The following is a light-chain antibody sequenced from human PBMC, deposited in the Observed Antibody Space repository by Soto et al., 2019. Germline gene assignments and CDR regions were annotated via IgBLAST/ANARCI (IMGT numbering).Light chain of an antibody. Sequence: DIVLTQYPATLSLSPGERATRSCRASQSVTTDLAWYQHIRGQAPRLVIYDASTRATGIPPRFSGSGSGTDFTLTISSLEPEDSAVYYCHQRSKWPETFGQGTTVEIK. J-gene: IGKJ1*01. CDR1: QSVTTD. CDR2: DAS. V-gene: IGKV3-11*01. CDR3: HQRSKWPET.